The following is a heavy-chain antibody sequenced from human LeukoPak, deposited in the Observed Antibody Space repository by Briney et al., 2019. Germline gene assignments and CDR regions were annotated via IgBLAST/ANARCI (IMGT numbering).Heavy chain of an antibody. CDR1: GFTFSSYA. D-gene: IGHD4-23*01. V-gene: IGHV3-23*01. CDR3: AKGRDYGGRRSAFDI. CDR2: TSGSGGTT. J-gene: IGHJ3*02. Sequence: GGSLRLSCAASGFTFSSYAMSWVRQAPGKGLEWVSCTSGSGGTTYYADSVKGRFTISRDNSKNTLYLQMNSLRAEDTAVYYCAKGRDYGGRRSAFDIWGQGTMVTVSS.